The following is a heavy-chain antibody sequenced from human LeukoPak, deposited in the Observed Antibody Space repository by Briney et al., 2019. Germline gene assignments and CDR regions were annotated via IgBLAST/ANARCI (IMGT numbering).Heavy chain of an antibody. V-gene: IGHV3-11*01. CDR1: GFTFSDYY. Sequence: GGSLRLSCAASGFTFSDYYMSWVRQAPGKGLEWVSRISSSGSTTNYADSVKGRFTISRDNAKNSLYLQMNSLRAEDTAVYYCARSYACSGDGFDSWGQGTLVTVSS. CDR3: ARSYACSGDGFDS. D-gene: IGHD2-15*01. J-gene: IGHJ5*01. CDR2: ISSSGSTT.